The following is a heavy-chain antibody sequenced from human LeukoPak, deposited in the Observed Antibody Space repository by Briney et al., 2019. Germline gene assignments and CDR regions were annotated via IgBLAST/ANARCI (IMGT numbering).Heavy chain of an antibody. CDR1: GYTFTGYY. Sequence: ASVKVSCKASGYTFTGYYMHWVRQAPGQGLEWMGWISAYNGNTNYAQKLQGRVTMTTDTSTSTAYMELRSLRSDDTAVYYCARVTAAIDYWGQGTLVTVSS. J-gene: IGHJ4*02. CDR3: ARVTAAIDY. CDR2: ISAYNGNT. D-gene: IGHD6-13*01. V-gene: IGHV1-18*04.